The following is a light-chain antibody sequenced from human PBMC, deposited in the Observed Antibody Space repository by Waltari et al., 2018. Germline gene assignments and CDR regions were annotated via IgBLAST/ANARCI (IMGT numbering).Light chain of an antibody. Sequence: SSELTQDPAVSVALGQTVRITCQGDSLRSYYPSWYQQKPGQAPVPVIYGKNNRPSGIPDRFSGSSSGNTASLTITGAQAEDEADYYCNSRDSSGNHLVFGGGTKLTVL. CDR2: GKN. CDR3: NSRDSSGNHLV. V-gene: IGLV3-19*01. CDR1: SLRSYY. J-gene: IGLJ2*01.